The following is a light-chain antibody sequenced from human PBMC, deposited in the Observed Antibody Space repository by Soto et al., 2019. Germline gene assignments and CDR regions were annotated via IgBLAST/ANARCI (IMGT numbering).Light chain of an antibody. CDR3: QRYNSWPLS. V-gene: IGKV3-15*01. CDR2: GAS. Sequence: EIVMTQSPATLSVSPGERATLSCRASQGIGSTLAWYQQKPGQTPKLLIYGASTRATGVPARFSGGGSGTEFTLTINSLQSEDFAVYSCQRYNSWPLSFGGGTKVDIK. CDR1: QGIGST. J-gene: IGKJ4*01.